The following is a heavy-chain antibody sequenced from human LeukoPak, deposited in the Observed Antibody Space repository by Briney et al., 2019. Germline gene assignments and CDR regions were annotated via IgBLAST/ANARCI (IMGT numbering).Heavy chain of an antibody. CDR1: GYSFTSYW. D-gene: IGHD4-17*01. CDR3: ARQTQDYGDYENWFDP. J-gene: IGHJ5*02. V-gene: IGHV5-51*01. Sequence: GGSLKISCKGSGYSFTSYWIGWVRQMPGKGLEWLGIFYPVDSDTRYHPSFQGQVTISADKSIRPAYLQWSSLKASDNAMYYCARQTQDYGDYENWFDPWGQGTLVTVSS. CDR2: FYPVDSDT.